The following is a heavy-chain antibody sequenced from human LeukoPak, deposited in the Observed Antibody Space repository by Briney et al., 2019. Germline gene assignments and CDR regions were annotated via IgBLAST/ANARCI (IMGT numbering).Heavy chain of an antibody. CDR2: IYYSGST. J-gene: IGHJ3*02. V-gene: IGHV4-39*07. D-gene: IGHD3-10*01. Sequence: PSETLSLTCTVSGGSISSSSYYWGWIRQPPGKGLEWIGSIYYSGSTYYNPSLKSRVTISVDTSKNQFSLKQSSVTAADTAVYYCARDRPRYYYGSGSYSAFDIWGQGTMVTVSS. CDR1: GGSISSSSYY. CDR3: ARDRPRYYYGSGSYSAFDI.